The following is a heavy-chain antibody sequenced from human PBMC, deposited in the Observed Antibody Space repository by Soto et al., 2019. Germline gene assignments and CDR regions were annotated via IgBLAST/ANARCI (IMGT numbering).Heavy chain of an antibody. CDR2: IRSKAYGGTT. CDR1: GFTFGDYA. V-gene: IGHV3-49*03. J-gene: IGHJ5*02. D-gene: IGHD3-9*01. CDR3: TRPPYFDWLFPHYGVGNSFDP. Sequence: GGSLRLSCTASGFTFGDYAMSWFRQAPGKGLEWVGFIRSKAYGGTTEYAASVKGRFTISRDDSKSIAYLQMNSLETEDTAVYYRTRPPYFDWLFPHYGVGNSFDPSGQGTPATVSS.